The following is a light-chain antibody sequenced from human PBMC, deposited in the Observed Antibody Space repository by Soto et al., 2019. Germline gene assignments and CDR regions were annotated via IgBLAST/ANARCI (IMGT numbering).Light chain of an antibody. J-gene: IGKJ4*01. CDR2: DAS. CDR1: QDITNY. V-gene: IGKV1-33*01. CDR3: QQYYSYPLLT. Sequence: DIQMTQSPSSLSASVGDRVTITCQASQDITNYLNWYQQKPGKAPKLLIYDASNLETGVPSRFSGSGSGTDFAFTISSLQPEDIATYYCQQYYSYPLLTFGGGTKVEIK.